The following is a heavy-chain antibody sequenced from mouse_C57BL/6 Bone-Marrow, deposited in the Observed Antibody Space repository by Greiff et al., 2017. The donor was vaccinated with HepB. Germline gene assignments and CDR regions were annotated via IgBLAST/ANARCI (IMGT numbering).Heavy chain of an antibody. CDR2: ISNGGGST. V-gene: IGHV5-12*01. Sequence: EVQGVESGGGLVQPGGSLKLSCAASGFTFSDYYMYWVRQTPEKRLEWVAYISNGGGSTYYPDTVKGRFTISRDNAKNTLYLQMSRLKSEDTAMYYCARPGSSSYAMGYWGQGTSVTVSS. J-gene: IGHJ4*01. D-gene: IGHD1-1*01. CDR3: ARPGSSSYAMGY. CDR1: GFTFSDYY.